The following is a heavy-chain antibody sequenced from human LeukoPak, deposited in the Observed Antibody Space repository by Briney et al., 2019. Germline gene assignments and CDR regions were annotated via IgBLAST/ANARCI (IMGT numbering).Heavy chain of an antibody. V-gene: IGHV3-7*01. CDR1: GFTFSDYY. J-gene: IGHJ4*02. Sequence: PGGSLRLSCAASGFTFSDYYMSWVRQAPGKGLEWVANIKQDGSEKYYVDSVKGRFTISRDNAKNSLYLQMNSLRAEDTAVYYCARVPRTIIRFLEWSDQYYFDYWGQGTLVTVSS. CDR3: ARVPRTIIRFLEWSDQYYFDY. CDR2: IKQDGSEK. D-gene: IGHD3-3*01.